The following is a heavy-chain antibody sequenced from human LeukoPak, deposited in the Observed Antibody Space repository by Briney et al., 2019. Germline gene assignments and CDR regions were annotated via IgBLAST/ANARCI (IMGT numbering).Heavy chain of an antibody. V-gene: IGHV3-53*01. Sequence: GGSLRLSCAASGFTVSSNYMSWVRQAPGKGLEWVSVIYSGGSTYYADSVKGRFTISRDNSKNTLYLQMNSLRAEDTAVYYCARESTVSGCYGDPERYAFDIWGQGTMVTVSS. D-gene: IGHD4-17*01. CDR3: ARESTVSGCYGDPERYAFDI. CDR2: IYSGGST. J-gene: IGHJ3*02. CDR1: GFTVSSNY.